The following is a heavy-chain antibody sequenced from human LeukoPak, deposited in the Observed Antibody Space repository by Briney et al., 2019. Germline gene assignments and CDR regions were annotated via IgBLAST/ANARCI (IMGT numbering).Heavy chain of an antibody. D-gene: IGHD4-17*01. Sequence: PGGSLRLSCAASGFTFSSYWMHWVRQAPGKGLVWVSRSNSDGSSTKYADPVKGRFTISRDNAKNTLYLQMNSLRAEDTAVYYCARGGDYPFDYWGQGTLVTVSS. CDR3: ARGGDYPFDY. CDR1: GFTFSSYW. V-gene: IGHV3-74*03. J-gene: IGHJ4*02. CDR2: SNSDGSST.